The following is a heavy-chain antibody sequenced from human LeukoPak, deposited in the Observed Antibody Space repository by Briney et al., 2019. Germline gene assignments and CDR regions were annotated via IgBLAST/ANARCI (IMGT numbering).Heavy chain of an antibody. D-gene: IGHD3-10*01. J-gene: IGHJ4*02. V-gene: IGHV4-59*01. CDR2: IYYSGGT. CDR3: ARFAYGSGSPVDY. CDR1: GGSISGYY. Sequence: PSETLSLTCTVSGGSISGYYWSWIRQPPGKGLEWIGYIYYSGGTNYNPSLKSRVTISVDTSKNQFSLKLSSVTAADTAVYYCARFAYGSGSPVDYWGQGTLVTVSS.